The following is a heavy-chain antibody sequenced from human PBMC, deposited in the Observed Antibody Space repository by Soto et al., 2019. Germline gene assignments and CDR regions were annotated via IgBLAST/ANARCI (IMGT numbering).Heavy chain of an antibody. J-gene: IGHJ4*02. CDR1: GYTFTSYG. Sequence: QVPLVQSGAEVKKPGASVKVSCKASGYTFTSYGISWVRQAPGQGLEWMGWISAYNGNTNYAQKLQGRVTMTTDTSTSTAYMELRSLRSDDTAVYYCARADALFAYGDYTSVFDYWGQGTLVTVSS. CDR3: ARADALFAYGDYTSVFDY. D-gene: IGHD4-17*01. CDR2: ISAYNGNT. V-gene: IGHV1-18*01.